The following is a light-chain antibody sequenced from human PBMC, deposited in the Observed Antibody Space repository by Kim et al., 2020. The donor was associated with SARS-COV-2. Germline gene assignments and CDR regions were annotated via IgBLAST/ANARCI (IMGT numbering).Light chain of an antibody. CDR2: DTS. Sequence: PGGTVTLPCGSSTGAVTSGHYPYGFQQNPGQVPRALIYDTSNKHSGTPARFSGARLGGKAALTLSGAQPEDEAEYYCWLSYSGVQIFGAGTKVTVL. CDR3: WLSYSGVQI. V-gene: IGLV7-46*01. J-gene: IGLJ1*01. CDR1: TGAVTSGHY.